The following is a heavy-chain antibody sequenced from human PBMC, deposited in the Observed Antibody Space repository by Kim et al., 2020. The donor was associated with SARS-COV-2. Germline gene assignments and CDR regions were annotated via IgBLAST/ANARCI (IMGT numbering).Heavy chain of an antibody. CDR2: IKQDDSEK. V-gene: IGHV3-7*01. CDR1: GFTFSSQW. J-gene: IGHJ4*02. D-gene: IGHD3-16*01. Sequence: GGSLRLSCAASGFTFSSQWMSWVRQAPGKGLEWVASIKQDDSEKYYVDSVKGRFTISRDNDKKSLYLQMNSLRVEDTAVYYCTAGWGAAAAYWGQGSLVTVSS. CDR3: TAGWGAAAAY.